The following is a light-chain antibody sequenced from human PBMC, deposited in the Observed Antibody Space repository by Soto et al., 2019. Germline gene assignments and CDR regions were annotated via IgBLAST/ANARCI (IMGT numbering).Light chain of an antibody. J-gene: IGKJ1*01. V-gene: IGKV3-15*01. Sequence: EIVMTQSPVTLSVSPGERATLSCRASQSVSGNLAWYQQKPGQAPRLLIYGASTRATGIPARFSGSGSGTEFTLTISSLQSEDFAVYFCQQYGISPQTFGHGTKVEIK. CDR3: QQYGISPQT. CDR1: QSVSGN. CDR2: GAS.